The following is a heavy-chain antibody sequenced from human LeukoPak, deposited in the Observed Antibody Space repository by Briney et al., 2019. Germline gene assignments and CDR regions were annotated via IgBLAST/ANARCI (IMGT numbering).Heavy chain of an antibody. Sequence: ASVKVSCKTSGYTFTGYYIHWVRQAPGQGLEWMGWINPNSGGTNYAQNFQGRVTMTRDTSINTAYMELGRLRSDDTAVYYCARSPGLDTAVVNRPWGQGTLIIVSS. D-gene: IGHD5-18*01. CDR3: ARSPGLDTAVVNRP. V-gene: IGHV1-2*02. CDR1: GYTFTGYY. J-gene: IGHJ5*02. CDR2: INPNSGGT.